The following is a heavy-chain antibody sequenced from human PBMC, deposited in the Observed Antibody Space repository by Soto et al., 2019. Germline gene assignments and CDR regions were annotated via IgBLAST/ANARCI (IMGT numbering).Heavy chain of an antibody. CDR2: IIPLFGTT. J-gene: IGHJ4*02. V-gene: IGHV1-69*01. CDR3: ARDHSTYGDYAVKGLRD. CDR1: EGTFSNYA. D-gene: IGHD4-17*01. Sequence: QVQLVQSGAEVKKPGSSVKVSCKASEGTFSNYAISWVRQAPGQGLEWMGGIIPLFGTTNYAQKFQGRVTITADESKSTAYMELNSLTSEDTAVYYCARDHSTYGDYAVKGLRDWGQGVLVTGSS.